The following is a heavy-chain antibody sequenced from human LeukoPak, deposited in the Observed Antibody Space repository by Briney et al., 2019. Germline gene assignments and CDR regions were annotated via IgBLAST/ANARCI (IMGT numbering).Heavy chain of an antibody. V-gene: IGHV1-18*01. CDR1: GHTFTSYG. D-gene: IGHD3-10*01. CDR2: ISAYNGNT. CDR3: ATDPMSGFGELLPIGY. J-gene: IGHJ4*02. Sequence: ASVKVSCKASGHTFTSYGISWVRQAPGQGLEWMGWISAYNGNTNYAQKLQGRVTMTTDTSTSTAYMELRSLRSDDTAVYYCATDPMSGFGELLPIGYWGQGTLVTVSS.